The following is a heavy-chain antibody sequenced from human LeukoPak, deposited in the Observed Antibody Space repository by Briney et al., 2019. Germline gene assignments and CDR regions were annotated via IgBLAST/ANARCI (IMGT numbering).Heavy chain of an antibody. CDR2: IYYSGNT. Sequence: SQTLSLTCTVSGGSIDNGGYYWSWIRQHPGRGLEWIGYIYYSGNTYYSPSLKSRVTISVDTSKNQFSLQLSSVTAADTAVYYCAIWTAVGWYYFSRFDYWGQGTLVSVSS. CDR1: GGSIDNGGYY. CDR3: AIWTAVGWYYFSRFDY. D-gene: IGHD2/OR15-2a*01. J-gene: IGHJ4*02. V-gene: IGHV4-31*03.